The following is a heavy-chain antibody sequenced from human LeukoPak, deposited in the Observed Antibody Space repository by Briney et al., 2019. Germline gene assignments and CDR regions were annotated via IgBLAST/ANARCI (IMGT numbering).Heavy chain of an antibody. Sequence: SETLSLTCTVSGGSISSSNWWSWVRQPPGKGLEWTGEIYHSGSTNYNPSLKSRVTISVDKSKNQFSLKLSSVTAADTAVYYCARALYYGSGAGYYYGMDVWGQGTTVTVSS. CDR2: IYHSGST. J-gene: IGHJ6*02. CDR1: GGSISSSNW. CDR3: ARALYYGSGAGYYYGMDV. V-gene: IGHV4-4*02. D-gene: IGHD3-10*01.